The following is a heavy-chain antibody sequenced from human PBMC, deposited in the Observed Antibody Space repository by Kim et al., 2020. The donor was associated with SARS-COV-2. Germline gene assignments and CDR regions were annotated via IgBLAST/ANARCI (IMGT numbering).Heavy chain of an antibody. CDR1: GFTFSSYA. CDR2: ISGSGGST. D-gene: IGHD2-2*01. Sequence: GGSLRLSCAASGFTFSSYAMSWVRQAPGKGLEWVSAISGSGGSTYYADSVKGRFTISRDNSKNTLYLQMNSLRAEDTAVYYCAIGGVYQLLGGAFDYWGQGTLVTVSS. V-gene: IGHV3-23*01. J-gene: IGHJ4*02. CDR3: AIGGVYQLLGGAFDY.